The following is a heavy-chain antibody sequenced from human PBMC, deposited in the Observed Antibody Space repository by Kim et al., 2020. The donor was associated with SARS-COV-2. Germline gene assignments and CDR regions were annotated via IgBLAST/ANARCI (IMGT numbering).Heavy chain of an antibody. D-gene: IGHD3-16*01. CDR3: ARDGPSIGYDYVWGTMGSFDY. CDR1: GYTFTSYA. J-gene: IGHJ4*02. CDR2: INTNTGNP. Sequence: ASVKVSCKASGYTFTSYAMNWVRQAPGQGLEWMGWINTNTGNPTYAQGFTGRFVFSLDTSVSTAYLQISSLKAEDTAVYYCARDGPSIGYDYVWGTMGSFDYWGQGTLVTVSS. V-gene: IGHV7-4-1*02.